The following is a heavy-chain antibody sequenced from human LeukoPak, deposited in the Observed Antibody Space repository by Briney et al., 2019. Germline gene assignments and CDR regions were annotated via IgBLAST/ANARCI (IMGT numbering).Heavy chain of an antibody. CDR1: GSTFNNYA. CDR3: AKDRGRQLETHFDS. J-gene: IGHJ4*02. D-gene: IGHD6-13*01. V-gene: IGHV3-23*01. Sequence: PGGSLRLSCAASGSTFNNYAMSWVRQAPGKGLEWVSAMSSSGGSIYYADSVKGRFTISRDNTKNTLYLQKNSLRAEDTAVYYCAKDRGRQLETHFDSWGQGTLVIVSS. CDR2: MSSSGGSI.